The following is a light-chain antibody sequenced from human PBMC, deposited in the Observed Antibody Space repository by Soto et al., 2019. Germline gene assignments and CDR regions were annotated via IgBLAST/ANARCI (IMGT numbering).Light chain of an antibody. Sequence: IVLTQSPGTLSLSPGETATLSCRASQSINDDFLAWYQQRPGQAPRLLIYVASVRATGIPDRFSGSGSGTEFTLTISRLEPEDSAVYFCQQYGRSPLTFGGGTKVEIK. CDR3: QQYGRSPLT. V-gene: IGKV3-20*01. J-gene: IGKJ4*01. CDR1: QSINDDF. CDR2: VAS.